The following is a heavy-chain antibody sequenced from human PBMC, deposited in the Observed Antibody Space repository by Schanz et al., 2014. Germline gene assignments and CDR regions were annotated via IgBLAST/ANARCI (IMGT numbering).Heavy chain of an antibody. CDR3: ARGRQQLGSFDY. Sequence: VQLVESGGGLVQPGGSLRLSCAGSGFAFSSNWMNWVRQPPGKGLEWIGDIGHSGNTKDNPSLKSRVTMSVETSKNQFSLNLSSVTAADTAVYYCARGRQQLGSFDYWGPGTLVSVSS. D-gene: IGHD6-13*01. CDR1: GFAFSSNW. J-gene: IGHJ4*02. CDR2: IGHSGNT. V-gene: IGHV4-4*02.